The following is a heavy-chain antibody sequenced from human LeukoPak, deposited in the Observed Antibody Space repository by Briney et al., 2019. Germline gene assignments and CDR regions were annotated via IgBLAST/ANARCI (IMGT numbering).Heavy chain of an antibody. CDR3: ARAGVPLEYYYYYGMDV. CDR1: GFTFSSYA. CDR2: ISYDGSNK. D-gene: IGHD3-3*01. J-gene: IGHJ6*02. Sequence: PGGSLRLSCAASGFTFSSYAMHWVRQAPGKGLEWVAVISYDGSNKYYADSVKGRFTISRDNSKNTLYLQMNSLRAEDTAVYYCARAGVPLEYYYYYGMDVWGQGTTVTVSS. V-gene: IGHV3-30-3*01.